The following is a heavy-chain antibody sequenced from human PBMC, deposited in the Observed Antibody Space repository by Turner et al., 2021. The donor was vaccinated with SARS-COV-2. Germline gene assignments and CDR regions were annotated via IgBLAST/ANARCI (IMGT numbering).Heavy chain of an antibody. Sequence: QVQLVQSGAAVKNPGASVKVYCKASGYPFTSYDINWVRQATGQVPEWVGYMNAGSGDTGHARRFQGRVTLTRDTSINTAYMELSGLSFEDTAIYYCARYDYRLRQGFDVWGQGTKVIVSS. J-gene: IGHJ3*01. CDR3: ARYDYRLRQGFDV. D-gene: IGHD1-1*01. V-gene: IGHV1-8*01. CDR2: MNAGSGDT. CDR1: GYPFTSYD.